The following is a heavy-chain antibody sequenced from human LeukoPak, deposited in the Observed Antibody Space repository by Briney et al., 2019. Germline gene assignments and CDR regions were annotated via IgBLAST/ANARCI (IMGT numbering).Heavy chain of an antibody. D-gene: IGHD3-22*01. CDR3: ARHFEGPVGSGYSLGTLFDY. V-gene: IGHV4-59*08. J-gene: IGHJ4*02. Sequence: SETLSLTCTVSGGSISSYYWSWIRQPPGKELEWIGYIYYSGSTNYNPSLKSRVTISVDTSKNQFSLKLSSVTAADTAVYYCARHFEGPVGSGYSLGTLFDYWGQGTLVTVSS. CDR1: GGSISSYY. CDR2: IYYSGST.